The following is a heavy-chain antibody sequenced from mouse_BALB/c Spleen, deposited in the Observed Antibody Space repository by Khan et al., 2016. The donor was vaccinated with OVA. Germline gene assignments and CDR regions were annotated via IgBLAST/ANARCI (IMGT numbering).Heavy chain of an antibody. J-gene: IGHJ4*01. Sequence: QVQLKESGPGLVAPSQSLSITCTVSGFSFTSYGVHWIRQPPGKGLEWLGVIWTGGNTNYNSALMSRLSISKDNSKSQVFLKMNSLQTDDTAIYYCARDRLRLAMDSWGQGTSVIVSS. D-gene: IGHD2-4*01. CDR3: ARDRLRLAMDS. CDR2: IWTGGNT. CDR1: GFSFTSYG. V-gene: IGHV2-9*02.